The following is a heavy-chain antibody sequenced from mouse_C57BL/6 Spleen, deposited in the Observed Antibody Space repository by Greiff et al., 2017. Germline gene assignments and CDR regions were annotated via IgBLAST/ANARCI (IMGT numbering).Heavy chain of an antibody. V-gene: IGHV1-50*01. CDR1: GYTFTSYW. D-gene: IGHD1-1*01. J-gene: IGHJ3*01. CDR2: IDPSDSYT. CDR3: ASHYYYGSSYEFAY. Sequence: QVQLQQPGAELVKPGASVKLSCKASGYTFTSYWMQWVKQRPGQGLEWIGEIDPSDSYTNYNQKFKGKATLTVDTSSSTAYMQLSSLTSEDSAVYYCASHYYYGSSYEFAYWGQGTLVTVSA.